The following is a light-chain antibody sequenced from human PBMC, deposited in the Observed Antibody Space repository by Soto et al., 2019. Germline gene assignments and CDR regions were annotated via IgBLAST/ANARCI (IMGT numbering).Light chain of an antibody. CDR3: QQYGGSPQT. J-gene: IGKJ1*01. Sequence: EIVLTQSPGTLSLSPWERATLSCRASQSVTSSFLAWYQQKPGKAPRLLIYGASSRATGIPDRFSGSGSGTDFTLTINRLELEDVAVYFCQQYGGSPQTFGQGTKVDIK. CDR1: QSVTSSF. CDR2: GAS. V-gene: IGKV3-20*01.